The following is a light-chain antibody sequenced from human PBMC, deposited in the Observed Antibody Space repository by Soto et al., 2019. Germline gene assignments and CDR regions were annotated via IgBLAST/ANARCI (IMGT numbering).Light chain of an antibody. Sequence: DIQMTQSPSTLSASVGDRVTVTCRASQTISNWLAWYQQKPGKAPRLLIYDASNLQSGVPSRFSGSGSGTEFTLTISSLQPDDFETYYCQEYNSYSWTFGQGTKVDIX. CDR2: DAS. V-gene: IGKV1-5*01. CDR3: QEYNSYSWT. CDR1: QTISNW. J-gene: IGKJ1*01.